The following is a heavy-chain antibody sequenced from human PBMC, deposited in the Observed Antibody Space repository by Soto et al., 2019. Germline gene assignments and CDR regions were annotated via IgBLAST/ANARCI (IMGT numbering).Heavy chain of an antibody. CDR3: ARGGIAARRGSDY. J-gene: IGHJ4*02. V-gene: IGHV4-34*01. CDR1: GGSFSGYY. Sequence: SETLSLTCAVYGGSFSGYYWSWIRQPPGKGLEWIGEINHSGSTNYNPSLKSRVTISVDTSKNQFSLKLSSVTAADTAVYYCARGGIAARRGSDYWGQGTLVTVSS. CDR2: INHSGST. D-gene: IGHD6-6*01.